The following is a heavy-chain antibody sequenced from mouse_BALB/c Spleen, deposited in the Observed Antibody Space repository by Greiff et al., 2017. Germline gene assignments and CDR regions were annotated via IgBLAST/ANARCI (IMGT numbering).Heavy chain of an antibody. V-gene: IGHV1S56*01. D-gene: IGHD2-1*01. CDR3: ARHYGNYPYYFDY. CDR2: IYPGDGST. Sequence: QVQLQQSGPELVKPGASVKMSCKASGYTFTSYYIHWVKQRPGQGLEWIGWIYPGDGSTKYNEKFKGKTTLTADKSSSTAYMLLSSLTSEDSAIYFCARHYGNYPYYFDYWGQGTTLTVSS. CDR1: GYTFTSYY. J-gene: IGHJ2*01.